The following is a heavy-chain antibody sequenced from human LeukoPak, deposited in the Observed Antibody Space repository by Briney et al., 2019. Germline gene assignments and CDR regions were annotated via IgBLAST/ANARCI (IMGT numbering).Heavy chain of an antibody. J-gene: IGHJ4*02. CDR1: GGSFSGYY. CDR3: ARGRYTSYDY. CDR2: INHSGST. V-gene: IGHV4-34*01. Sequence: SEPLSLTCAVYGGSFSGYYWSWIRQPPGKGLEWIGEINHSGSTNYNPSLKSRVTISVDTSKNQFSLKLSSVTAADTAVYYCARGRYTSYDYWGQGTLVTVSS. D-gene: IGHD1-1*01.